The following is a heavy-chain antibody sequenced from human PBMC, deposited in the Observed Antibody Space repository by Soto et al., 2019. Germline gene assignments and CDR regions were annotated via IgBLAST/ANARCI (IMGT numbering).Heavy chain of an antibody. V-gene: IGHV4-4*02. D-gene: IGHD5-18*01. J-gene: IGHJ4*02. CDR1: GGSISSSNW. CDR3: ARRQGGYSYGPFDY. Sequence: SETLSLTCAVSGGSISSSNWWSWVRQPPGKGLEWIGEIYHSGSTNYNPSLKSRVTISVDKSKNQFSLKLSSVTAADTAVYYCARRQGGYSYGPFDYWGQGALVTVSS. CDR2: IYHSGST.